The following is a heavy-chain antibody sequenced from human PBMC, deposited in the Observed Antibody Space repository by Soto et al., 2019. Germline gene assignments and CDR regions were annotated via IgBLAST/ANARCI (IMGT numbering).Heavy chain of an antibody. J-gene: IGHJ3*02. D-gene: IGHD6-13*01. CDR1: GFTFSSYG. V-gene: IGHV3-33*01. Sequence: QVQLEESGGGVVQPGRSLRLSCAASGFTFSSYGMHWVRQAPGKVLEWGAVIGYDGSNTYYADSVKGRFTISRDNCKNTLYLQIYSLRAEDTAVYYCARRPSMSAAGPWPDDLDIWSQGTMVTVS. CDR2: IGYDGSNT. CDR3: ARRPSMSAAGPWPDDLDI.